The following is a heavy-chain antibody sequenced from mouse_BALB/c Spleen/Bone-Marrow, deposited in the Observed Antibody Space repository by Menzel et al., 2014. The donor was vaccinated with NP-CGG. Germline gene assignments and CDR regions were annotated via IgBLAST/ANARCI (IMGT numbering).Heavy chain of an antibody. CDR1: GYTFTDYA. D-gene: IGHD1-1*01. CDR3: ARPIYYYGSSYEKGYSFDY. V-gene: IGHV1-67*01. CDR2: ISTYYGNT. J-gene: IGHJ2*01. Sequence: QVQLQQSGPELVRPGVSVKISCKGSGYTFTDYAMHWVKQSHAKSLEWIGVISTYYGNTNYNQKFKGKATMTVDKSSSTAYMELARLTSEDSAIYYCARPIYYYGSSYEKGYSFDYWGQGTTLTVSS.